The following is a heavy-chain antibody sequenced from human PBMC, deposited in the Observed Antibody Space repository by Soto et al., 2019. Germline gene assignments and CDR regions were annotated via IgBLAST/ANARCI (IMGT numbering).Heavy chain of an antibody. V-gene: IGHV4-34*01. Sequence: SETLSLTCAVYGGSFSGYYWSWIRQPPGKGLEWIGEINHSGSTNYNPSLKSRVTISVDTSKNQFSLKLSSVTAADTAVYYCARCPRSIAAADYWGQGTLVTVPQ. CDR1: GGSFSGYY. J-gene: IGHJ4*02. CDR3: ARCPRSIAAADY. CDR2: INHSGST. D-gene: IGHD6-13*01.